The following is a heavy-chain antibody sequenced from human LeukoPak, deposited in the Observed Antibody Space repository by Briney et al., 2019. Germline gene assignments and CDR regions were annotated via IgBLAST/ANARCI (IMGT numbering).Heavy chain of an antibody. J-gene: IGHJ6*03. CDR2: MNPNSGNT. CDR1: GYTFTSYD. Sequence: GASVKVSCKASGYTFTSYDINWVRQATGQGLEWMGWMNPNSGNTGYAQKFQGRVTMTRNTSISTAYMELSSLRSEDTAVYYCARTLGDSSGYYGYYCYMDVWGKGTTVTVSS. V-gene: IGHV1-8*01. D-gene: IGHD3-22*01. CDR3: ARTLGDSSGYYGYYCYMDV.